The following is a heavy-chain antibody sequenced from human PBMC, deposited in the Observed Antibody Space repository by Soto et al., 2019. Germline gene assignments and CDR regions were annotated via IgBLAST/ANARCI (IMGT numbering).Heavy chain of an antibody. CDR1: GYTFTSYG. D-gene: IGHD2-15*01. CDR3: ARGSVVAARAGDFQH. CDR2: ISAYNGNT. V-gene: IGHV1-18*01. Sequence: ASVKVSCKASGYTFTSYGISWVRQAPGQGLEWMGWISAYNGNTNYAQKLQGRVIMTTDTSTSTAYMELRSLRSDDTAVYYCARGSVVAARAGDFQHWGQGTLVTVSS. J-gene: IGHJ1*01.